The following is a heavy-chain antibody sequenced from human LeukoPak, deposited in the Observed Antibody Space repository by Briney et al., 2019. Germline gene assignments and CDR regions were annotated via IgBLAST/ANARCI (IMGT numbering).Heavy chain of an antibody. Sequence: PGGSLRLSCAASGFTFSSYAMSWVRQAPGKGLEWVSAISGSGGSTYYADSVKGRFTISRDNSKNTLYLQMNSLRAEDTAVYYCAKDQLLWFGELLSGGDYWSQGTLVTVSS. CDR3: AKDQLLWFGELLSGGDY. D-gene: IGHD3-10*01. V-gene: IGHV3-23*01. CDR2: ISGSGGST. CDR1: GFTFSSYA. J-gene: IGHJ4*02.